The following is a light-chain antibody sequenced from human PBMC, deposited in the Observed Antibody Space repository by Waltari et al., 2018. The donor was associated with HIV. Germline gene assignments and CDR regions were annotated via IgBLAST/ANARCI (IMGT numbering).Light chain of an antibody. CDR2: GVT. Sequence: QSALTQPSPVSGFPGQSITISCTGASSAVGSSAPFSWYQQHPGKAPNPMIYGVTTRPSGVSDRFSGSKSGDTASLTISGLQAEDEADYYCSSYTTFNNLLFGPGTKVTVL. J-gene: IGLJ1*01. V-gene: IGLV2-14*03. CDR3: SSYTTFNNLL. CDR1: SSAVGSSAP.